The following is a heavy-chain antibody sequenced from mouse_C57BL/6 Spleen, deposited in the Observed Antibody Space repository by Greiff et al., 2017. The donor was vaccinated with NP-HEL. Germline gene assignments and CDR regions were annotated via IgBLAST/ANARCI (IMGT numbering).Heavy chain of an antibody. Sequence: VQRVESGPELVKPGASVKISCKASGYAFSSSWMNWVKQRPGQGLEWIGRIYPGDGDTNYNGKFKGKATLTADKSSSTAYMQLSSLTSEDSAVYFCARLGPDAMDYWGQGPSVTVSS. J-gene: IGHJ4*01. V-gene: IGHV1-82*01. CDR1: GYAFSSSW. CDR2: IYPGDGDT. CDR3: ARLGPDAMDY. D-gene: IGHD4-1*01.